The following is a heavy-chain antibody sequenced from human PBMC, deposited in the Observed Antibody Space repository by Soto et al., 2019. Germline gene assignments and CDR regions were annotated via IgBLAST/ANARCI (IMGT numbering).Heavy chain of an antibody. CDR2: ISFDGTEQ. Sequence: LRLSCAASGFTFGDYGIHWVRQAPGKGLEWLALISFDGTEQHYADSVKGRFTISRDNSKNTLYLQMNSLRVDDTAVYYCTISLTYSFDYWGQGTLVTVSS. CDR1: GFTFGDYG. J-gene: IGHJ4*02. V-gene: IGHV3-30*03. D-gene: IGHD2-21*02. CDR3: TISLTYSFDY.